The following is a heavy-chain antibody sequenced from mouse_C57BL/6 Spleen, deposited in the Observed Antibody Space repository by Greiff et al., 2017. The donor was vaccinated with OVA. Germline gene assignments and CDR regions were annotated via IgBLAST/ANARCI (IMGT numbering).Heavy chain of an antibody. CDR2: IDPETGGT. J-gene: IGHJ3*01. D-gene: IGHD2-10*01. CDR3: TRDPYYEFAY. V-gene: IGHV1-15*01. CDR1: GYTFTDYE. Sequence: VQLQQSGAELVRPGASVTLSCKASGYTFTDYEMHWVKQTPVHGLEWIGAIDPETGGTAYNQKFKGKAILTADKSSSTAYMELRSLTSEDSAVYYCTRDPYYEFAYWGQGTLVTVSA.